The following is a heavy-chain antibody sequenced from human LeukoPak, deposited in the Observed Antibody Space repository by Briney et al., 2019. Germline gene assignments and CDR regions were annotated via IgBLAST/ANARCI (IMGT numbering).Heavy chain of an antibody. V-gene: IGHV4-59*01. J-gene: IGHJ4*02. Sequence: SETLSLTCTVSGGSISSYYWSWIRQPPGKGLEWIGYIYYSGSTNYNPSLKSRVTISVDMSKNQFSLKLSSVTAADTAVYYCARGADSSVYYSIFYFDYWGQGTLVTVSS. CDR2: IYYSGST. D-gene: IGHD3-22*01. CDR1: GGSISSYY. CDR3: ARGADSSVYYSIFYFDY.